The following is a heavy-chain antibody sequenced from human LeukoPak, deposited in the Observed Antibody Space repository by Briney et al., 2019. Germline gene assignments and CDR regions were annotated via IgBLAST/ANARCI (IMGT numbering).Heavy chain of an antibody. V-gene: IGHV3-7*01. CDR1: GFTFSIYW. J-gene: IGHJ4*02. CDR3: ARDLPLYSSRFDY. Sequence: GGSLRLSCAASGFTFSIYWMSWVRQAPGKGLEWVANIKQDGSEKYYVDSVKGRFTISRDNAKNSLYLQMNSLRAEDTAVYYCARDLPLYSSRFDYWGQGTLVTVSS. D-gene: IGHD6-13*01. CDR2: IKQDGSEK.